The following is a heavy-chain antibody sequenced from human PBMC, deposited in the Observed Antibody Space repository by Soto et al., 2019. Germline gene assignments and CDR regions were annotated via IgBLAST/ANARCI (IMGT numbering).Heavy chain of an antibody. V-gene: IGHV3-23*01. CDR3: AKGPQRWLRYSYFDF. CDR1: GFTFSSYA. J-gene: IGHJ4*02. D-gene: IGHD5-12*01. CDR2: ISGSVGST. Sequence: GGSLRLSCAASGFTFSSYAMSWVRQAPGKGLEWVSAISGSVGSTYYADSVKGRFTISRDNSKNTLYLQMNSLRAEDTAVYYCAKGPQRWLRYSYFDFWGQGTLVTVSS.